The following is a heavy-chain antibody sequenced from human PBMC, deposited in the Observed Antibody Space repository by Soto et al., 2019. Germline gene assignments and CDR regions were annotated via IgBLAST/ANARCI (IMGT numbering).Heavy chain of an antibody. CDR2: IGIGSSTK. D-gene: IGHD3-22*01. V-gene: IGHV3-48*01. CDR3: ARDQLYYNDISGRPLNAVDG. CDR1: GFTFRNYG. Sequence: PGGSLRLSCAASGFTFRNYGMNWVRQAPGKGLEWVSYIGIGSSTKYYADSVKGRFTISRDDAENSLYLQMNSLRAEDTAVYYCARDQLYYNDISGRPLNAVDGWGQGRMVTVSS. J-gene: IGHJ3*01.